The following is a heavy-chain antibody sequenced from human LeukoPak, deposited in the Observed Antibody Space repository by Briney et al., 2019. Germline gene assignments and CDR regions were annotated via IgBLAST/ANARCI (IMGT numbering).Heavy chain of an antibody. V-gene: IGHV4-30-2*01. CDR2: IYHSGST. CDR1: GGSISSGGYS. Sequence: PSETLSLTCAVSGGSISSGGYSWSWIRQPPGKGLEWIGYIYHSGSTCYNPSLKSRVTISVDRSKNQFSLKLSSVTAADTAVYYCARGLGELSDQYFQHWGQGTLVTVSS. D-gene: IGHD3-16*02. CDR3: ARGLGELSDQYFQH. J-gene: IGHJ1*01.